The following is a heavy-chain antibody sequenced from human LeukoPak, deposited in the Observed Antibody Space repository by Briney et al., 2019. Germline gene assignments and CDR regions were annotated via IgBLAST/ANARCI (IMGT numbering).Heavy chain of an antibody. CDR1: GGTFSSYA. J-gene: IGHJ4*02. Sequence: SSAKVSCKASGGTFSSYAISWVRQAPGQGLEWMGRIIPIFGTANYAQKFQGRVTITADESTSTAYMELSSLRSEDTAVYCWTRDREQLNSFDYWGQGTLVTVSS. D-gene: IGHD5-18*01. V-gene: IGHV1-69*01. CDR2: IIPIFGTA. CDR3: TRDREQLNSFDY.